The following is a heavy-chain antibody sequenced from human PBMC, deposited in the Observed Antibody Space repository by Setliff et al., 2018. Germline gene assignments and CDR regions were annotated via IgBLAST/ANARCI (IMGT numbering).Heavy chain of an antibody. CDR2: IYHSGST. V-gene: IGHV4-38-2*02. Sequence: SETLSLTCTVSGYSISSGYYWGWIRQPPGKGLEWIGSIYHSGSTNYNPSLKSRVTISADTSKNQFSLKLSSVTAADTAVYYCAREGFGDGAFDIWGQGTMVTVSS. CDR1: GYSISSGYY. CDR3: AREGFGDGAFDI. D-gene: IGHD3-10*01. J-gene: IGHJ3*02.